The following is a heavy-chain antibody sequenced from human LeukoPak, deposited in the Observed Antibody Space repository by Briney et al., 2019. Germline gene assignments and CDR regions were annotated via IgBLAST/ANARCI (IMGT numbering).Heavy chain of an antibody. J-gene: IGHJ3*02. V-gene: IGHV4-34*01. CDR2: INHSGST. CDR1: GGSFSGYY. CDR3: ARVGRSVYYDILTGHPDAFDI. Sequence: SETLSLTCVVYGGSFSGYYRSWIRQPPGKGLEWIGEINHSGSTNYNPSLKSRVTISVDTSKNQFSLKLSSVTAADTAVYYCARVGRSVYYDILTGHPDAFDIWGQGTMVTVSS. D-gene: IGHD3-9*01.